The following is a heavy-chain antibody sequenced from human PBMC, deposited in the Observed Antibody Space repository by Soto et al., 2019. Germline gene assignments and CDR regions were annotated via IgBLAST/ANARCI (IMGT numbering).Heavy chain of an antibody. D-gene: IGHD3-22*01. Sequence: ASVKVSCKASGYTFTSYGISWVRQAPGQGLEWMGWISAYNGNTNYAQMLQGRVTMTTDTSTSTAYMELRSLRSDDTAVYYCAADQGYYDSSGYSLPGFDPWGQGTLVTVSS. J-gene: IGHJ5*02. V-gene: IGHV1-18*01. CDR2: ISAYNGNT. CDR3: AADQGYYDSSGYSLPGFDP. CDR1: GYTFTSYG.